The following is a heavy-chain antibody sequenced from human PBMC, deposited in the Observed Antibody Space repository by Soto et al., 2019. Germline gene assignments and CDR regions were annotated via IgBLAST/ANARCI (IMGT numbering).Heavy chain of an antibody. CDR2: ISGSGGST. Sequence: GGSLRLSCAASGFTFSSYAMSWVRQAPGKGLEWVSAISGSGGSTYYADSVKGRFTISRDNSKNTLYLQMNSLRAEDTGVYYCAKGLDSYYYEQIYFDYWGQGTLVTVSS. V-gene: IGHV3-23*01. CDR3: AKGLDSYYYEQIYFDY. CDR1: GFTFSSYA. J-gene: IGHJ4*02. D-gene: IGHD3-22*01.